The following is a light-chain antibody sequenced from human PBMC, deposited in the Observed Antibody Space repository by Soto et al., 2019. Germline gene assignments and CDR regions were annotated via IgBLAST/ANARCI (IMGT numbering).Light chain of an antibody. J-gene: IGLJ2*01. CDR3: QAWDSSTAV. CDR2: QDR. Sequence: SYELTQPPSVSVSPGQTASITCSGDELGDKYACWYQQKPGQSPILVIYQDRKRPSGIPERFSGSNSGNTATLTISGTQAMDEADYYCQAWDSSTAVFGGGIKLTVL. CDR1: ELGDKY. V-gene: IGLV3-1*01.